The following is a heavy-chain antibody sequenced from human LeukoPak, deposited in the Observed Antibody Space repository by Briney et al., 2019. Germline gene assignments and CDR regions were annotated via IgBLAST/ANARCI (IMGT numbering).Heavy chain of an antibody. CDR2: INHSGST. CDR3: ARDTGVEGPTRGISFDY. J-gene: IGHJ4*02. CDR1: GGSFSGYY. Sequence: SETLSLTCAVYGGSFSGYYWSWIRQPPGKGLEWIGEINHSGSTNYNPSLKSRVTISVDTSKNQFSLKLSSVTAADTAVYYCARDTGVEGPTRGISFDYWGQGSLVTVSS. V-gene: IGHV4-34*01. D-gene: IGHD1-26*01.